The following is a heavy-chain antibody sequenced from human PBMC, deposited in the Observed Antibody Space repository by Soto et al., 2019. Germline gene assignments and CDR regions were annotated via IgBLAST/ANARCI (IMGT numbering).Heavy chain of an antibody. J-gene: IGHJ4*02. CDR1: GDSVSSSHW. CDR2: ISHSGST. D-gene: IGHD3-3*02. CDR3: AARHFWSGPWTQRRLDY. Sequence: PSETLSLTCAVSGDSVSSSHWWSWVRQPPGKGLEWIGQISHSGSTNYNPSLTSRVTISVDKSKNHFSLKLTSVTAADTAVYYCAARHFWSGPWTQRRLDYWGQGTLVTVS. V-gene: IGHV4-4*02.